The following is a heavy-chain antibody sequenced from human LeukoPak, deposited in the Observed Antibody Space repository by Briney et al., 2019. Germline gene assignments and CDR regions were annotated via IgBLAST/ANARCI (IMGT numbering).Heavy chain of an antibody. CDR2: IWYDGSNK. D-gene: IGHD3-22*01. J-gene: IGHJ4*02. CDR3: AKDGRTYYYDSSGPVDFDY. Sequence: PGGSLRLSCAASGFSFSSYGMHWVRQAPGKGLEWVAVIWYDGSNKYYADSVKGRFTISRDNSKNTLYLQMNSLRAEDTAVYYCAKDGRTYYYDSSGPVDFDYWGQGTLVTVSS. CDR1: GFSFSSYG. V-gene: IGHV3-30*02.